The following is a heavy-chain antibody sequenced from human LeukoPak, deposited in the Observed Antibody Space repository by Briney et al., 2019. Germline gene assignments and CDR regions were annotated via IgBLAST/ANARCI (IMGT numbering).Heavy chain of an antibody. CDR1: GSTVSSND. CDR3: AKDLTDGDYYDSSGYWH. CDR2: IYSGGSP. Sequence: GGSLRLSCAASGSTVSSNDMSWVRQAPGKGLEWVSVIYSGGSPYYADSVKGRFTISRDNSKNTLYLQMNSLRAEDTAVYYCAKDLTDGDYYDSSGYWHWGQGTLVTVSS. J-gene: IGHJ4*02. D-gene: IGHD3-22*01. V-gene: IGHV3-53*01.